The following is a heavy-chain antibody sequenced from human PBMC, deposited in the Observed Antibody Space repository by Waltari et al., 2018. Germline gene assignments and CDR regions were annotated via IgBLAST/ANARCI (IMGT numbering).Heavy chain of an antibody. D-gene: IGHD6-19*01. Sequence: QLLLQESGPGLVKPSETLSLTCTVSGDSSTSSLDHCGWIRQPPGKRFEWIGIINYSGTTYYNPSLRSQVTMSVDMSKNQFSLKLTSVTAADTAVYYCARFTQVAGSSLLDYWGQGTLVTVSS. CDR1: GDSSTSSLDH. CDR3: ARFTQVAGSSLLDY. J-gene: IGHJ4*02. V-gene: IGHV4-39*01. CDR2: INYSGTT.